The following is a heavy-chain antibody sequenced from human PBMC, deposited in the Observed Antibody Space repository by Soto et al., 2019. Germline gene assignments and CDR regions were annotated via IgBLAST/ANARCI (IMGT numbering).Heavy chain of an antibody. V-gene: IGHV4-39*01. D-gene: IGHD4-17*01. CDR2: IHYSGET. CDR1: GGSIISTFYY. J-gene: IGHJ5*02. Sequence: SETLSLTCTVSGGSIISTFYYWGWLRQPPGRGLEWIANIHYSGETHYSPSLKSRVAISVDTSKSQFSLTLDPVTAADTAVYYCARRPDFRDHGWFDPWGQGILVTVSS. CDR3: ARRPDFRDHGWFDP.